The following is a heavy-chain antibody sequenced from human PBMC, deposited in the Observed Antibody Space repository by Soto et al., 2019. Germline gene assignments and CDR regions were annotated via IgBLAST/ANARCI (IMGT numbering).Heavy chain of an antibody. D-gene: IGHD3-10*02. Sequence: PRGSLRLSCAASGLTLSSNWMSWVRQAPGKGLEWVANINRDGSEKYYVDSVKGRFTISRDNAKNSLYLQMDSLRAEDTAVYYCAREYYYVTYFDFSRQTTLVTVS. V-gene: IGHV3-7*03. CDR3: AREYYYVTYFDF. CDR2: INRDGSEK. CDR1: GLTLSSNW. J-gene: IGHJ4*02.